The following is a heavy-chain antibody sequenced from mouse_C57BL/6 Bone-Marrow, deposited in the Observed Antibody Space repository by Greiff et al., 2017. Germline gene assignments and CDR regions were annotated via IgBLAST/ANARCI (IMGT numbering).Heavy chain of an antibody. CDR2: LDPENGDT. J-gene: IGHJ2*01. Sequence: EVKLMESGAELVRPGASVKLSCTASGFNIKDDYMHWVKQRPEQGLEWSGWLDPENGDTEYASKFQGKATITADTSSNTAYLQLSSLTSEDTAVYYCTTDFDYWGQGTTLTVSS. CDR1: GFNIKDDY. CDR3: TTDFDY. V-gene: IGHV14-4*01.